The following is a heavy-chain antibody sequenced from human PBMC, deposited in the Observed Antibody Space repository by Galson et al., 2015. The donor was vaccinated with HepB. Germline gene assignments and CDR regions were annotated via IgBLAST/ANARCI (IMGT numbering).Heavy chain of an antibody. D-gene: IGHD3-3*01. CDR1: GFTFSNAW. V-gene: IGHV3-15*07. J-gene: IGHJ6*03. CDR3: TTLTRVVISPYYYYMDV. CDR2: IKSKTDGGTT. Sequence: SLRLSCAASGFTFSNAWMNWVRQAPGKGLEWVGRIKSKTDGGTTGYAAPVKGRFTISRDDSKNTLYLQMNSLKTEDTAVYYCTTLTRVVISPYYYYMDVWGKGTTVTVSS.